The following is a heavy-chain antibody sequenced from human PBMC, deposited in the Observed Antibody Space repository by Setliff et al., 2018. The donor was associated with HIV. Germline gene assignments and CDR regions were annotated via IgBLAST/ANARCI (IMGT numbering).Heavy chain of an antibody. Sequence: SGGSLRLSCAASGTDLNLGYMSWIRQAPGKGPEWVSYISNSSHDINYIDSVKGRFTISRDNAKSSLYLQMTNLRVDDTAVYYCARWSGRTGGFWGQGILVTVSS. CDR2: ISNSSHDI. J-gene: IGHJ4*02. V-gene: IGHV3-11*03. D-gene: IGHD5-12*01. CDR1: GTDLNLGY. CDR3: ARWSGRTGGF.